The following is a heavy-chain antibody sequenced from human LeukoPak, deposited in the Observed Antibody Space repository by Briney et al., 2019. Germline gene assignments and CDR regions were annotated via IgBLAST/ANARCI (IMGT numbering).Heavy chain of an antibody. V-gene: IGHV1-2*02. CDR3: ASSSGPFDFDY. J-gene: IGHJ4*02. D-gene: IGHD6-19*01. Sequence: GASVKVSCKASGYTFTGYYMHWVRQAPAQGLEWMGWINPNSGGTNHPHKFQGRVTMTRDKSISTAYVELSRLRSDDTAVYYCASSSGPFDFDYWGQGTLVTVSS. CDR1: GYTFTGYY. CDR2: INPNSGGT.